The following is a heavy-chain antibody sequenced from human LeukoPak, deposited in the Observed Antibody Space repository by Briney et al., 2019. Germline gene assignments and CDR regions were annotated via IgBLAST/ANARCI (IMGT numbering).Heavy chain of an antibody. CDR1: GFNLNNYA. CDR2: ISSDGTSK. V-gene: IGHV3-30-3*01. D-gene: IGHD3-9*01. J-gene: IGHJ4*02. CDR3: ARDVILPGNYFFDY. Sequence: GGSLRLSCEGSGFNLNNYAVHWVRQAPGRGLEGVAVISSDGTSKYYADSVKGRFTISRDNSKDMLYLQMNNLRPEDTALYYCARDVILPGNYFFDYWGQGTLVTVSS.